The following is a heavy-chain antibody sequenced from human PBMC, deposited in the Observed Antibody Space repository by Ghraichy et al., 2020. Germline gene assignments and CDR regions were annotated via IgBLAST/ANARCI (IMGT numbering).Heavy chain of an antibody. CDR1: GGSFSSYF. J-gene: IGHJ6*02. CDR3: ARDAVIAARPYYCCNVMDV. D-gene: IGHD6-6*01. V-gene: IGHV1-69*13. Sequence: SVKVSCKASGGSFSSYFIRWVRQAPGQGLEWMGGIIPSCGRTNYAQKFQGRVTITADASTSTAYMELSSLRSEDTAVYYCARDAVIAARPYYCCNVMDVWCQGTTVTVSS. CDR2: IIPSCGRT.